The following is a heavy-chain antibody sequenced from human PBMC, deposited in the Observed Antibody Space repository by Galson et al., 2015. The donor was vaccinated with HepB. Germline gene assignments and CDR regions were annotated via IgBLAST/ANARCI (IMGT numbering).Heavy chain of an antibody. CDR2: IWRNGSYQ. V-gene: IGHV3-33*01. CDR1: GFSFSSYG. CDR3: ARDLKVVGDLFYYYGLDV. J-gene: IGHJ6*02. Sequence: SLRLSCAASGFSFSSYGMHWVRQAPGKGLECVAVIWRNGSYQYYADSVKGRFTISRDNSKDTLFLQMNSLRAEDTAVYYCARDLKVVGDLFYYYGLDVWGQVTTVTVS. D-gene: IGHD3-3*01.